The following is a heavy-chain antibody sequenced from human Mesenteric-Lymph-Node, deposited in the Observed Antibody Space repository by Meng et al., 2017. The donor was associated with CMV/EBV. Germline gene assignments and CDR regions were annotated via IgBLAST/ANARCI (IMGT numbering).Heavy chain of an antibody. V-gene: IGHV1-8*01. J-gene: IGHJ6*02. D-gene: IGHD3-10*01. CDR2: MNPNSGNT. CDR1: SYD. Sequence: SYDIDWVQHATGQGLEWMGWMNPNSGNTGEAQKFQDRVTMTRNTSISTAYMELSSLRSEDTAVYYCARLTYYYGSGSSSRSSGMDVWGQGTTVTVSS. CDR3: ARLTYYYGSGSSSRSSGMDV.